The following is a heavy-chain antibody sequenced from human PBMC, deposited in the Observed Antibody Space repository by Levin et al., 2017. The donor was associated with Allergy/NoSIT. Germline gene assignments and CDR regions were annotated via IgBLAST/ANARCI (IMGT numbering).Heavy chain of an antibody. Sequence: PLETLSLTCSVSGDSINSDYWSWIRQPPGKGPEWIGYLYYSGSTNYNPSLKSRVTMSIDKSKNHFSLRLRSVTAADTAVYYCARGRLYWYVDLWGRGTLVTVSS. CDR2: LYYSGST. CDR3: ARGRLYWYVDL. CDR1: GDSINSDY. J-gene: IGHJ2*01. V-gene: IGHV4-59*01.